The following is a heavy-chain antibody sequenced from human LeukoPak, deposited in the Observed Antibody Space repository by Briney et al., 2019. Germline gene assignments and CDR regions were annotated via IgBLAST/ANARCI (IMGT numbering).Heavy chain of an antibody. Sequence: GGSLRLSCAASGFTFSSYAMSWVRQAPGKGLEWVSAISGSGGSTYYAGSVKGRFTISRDNSKNTLYLQMNSLRAEDTAVYYCAKAAVDTAMVRRAYYYYYMDVWGKGTTVTVSS. CDR1: GFTFSSYA. CDR2: ISGSGGST. D-gene: IGHD5-18*01. V-gene: IGHV3-23*01. CDR3: AKAAVDTAMVRRAYYYYYMDV. J-gene: IGHJ6*03.